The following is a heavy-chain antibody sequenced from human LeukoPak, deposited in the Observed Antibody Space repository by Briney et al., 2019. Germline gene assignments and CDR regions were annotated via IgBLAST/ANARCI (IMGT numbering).Heavy chain of an antibody. CDR1: GFTFSDYY. CDR3: ARDRGYCSSTSCYSDY. V-gene: IGHV3-11*04. CDR2: ISSSGSTI. J-gene: IGHJ4*02. D-gene: IGHD2-2*02. Sequence: PGGSLRLSCAASGFTFSDYYMSWIRQAPGKGLEWVSYISSSGSTIYYADSVEGRFTISRDNAKNSLYLQMNSLRAEDTAVYYCARDRGYCSSTSCYSDYWGQGTLVTVSS.